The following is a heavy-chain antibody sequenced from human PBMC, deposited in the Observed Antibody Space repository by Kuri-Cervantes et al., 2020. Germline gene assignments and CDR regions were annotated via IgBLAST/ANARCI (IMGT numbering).Heavy chain of an antibody. D-gene: IGHD2-8*02. CDR3: ARDTGRYYYYMDV. J-gene: IGHJ6*03. CDR2: ISYDGGNK. Sequence: GESLKISCAASGFSFSSYGMHWVRQAPGKGLEWVAVISYDGGNKYYADSLKGRFTMSRDNSKNTLYLQMNSLRAEDTAVYYCARDTGRYYYYMDVWGKGTTVTVSS. CDR1: GFSFSSYG. V-gene: IGHV3-30*03.